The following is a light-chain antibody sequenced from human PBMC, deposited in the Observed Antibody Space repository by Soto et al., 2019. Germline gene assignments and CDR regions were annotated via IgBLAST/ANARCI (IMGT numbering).Light chain of an antibody. CDR3: QQYGSSLYT. Sequence: EIVLTQSPGTLSLSPGEGATLSCRTSQSVSSSYLAWYQQKPGQAPRLLIYGASNRATGIPDRFSGSGSGTDFTLTISRLEPEDFAVYYCQQYGSSLYTFGQGTNLEIK. CDR2: GAS. J-gene: IGKJ2*01. CDR1: QSVSSSY. V-gene: IGKV3-20*01.